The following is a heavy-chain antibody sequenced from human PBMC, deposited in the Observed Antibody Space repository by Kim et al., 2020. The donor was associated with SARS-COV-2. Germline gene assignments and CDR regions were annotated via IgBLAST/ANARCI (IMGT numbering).Heavy chain of an antibody. D-gene: IGHD2-2*01. CDR2: ISGSGGGT. J-gene: IGHJ5*02. CDR3: ARDVRKVAAETDWFDP. CDR1: GFTFSSYA. Sequence: GGSLRLSCAASGFTFSSYAMSWVRQAPGKGLEWVSAISGSGGGTWYADSVKGRFTISRDNSKNTLYAQMNSLRAEDTAVYYCARDVRKVAAETDWFDPWGQGTLVIVSS. V-gene: IGHV3-23*01.